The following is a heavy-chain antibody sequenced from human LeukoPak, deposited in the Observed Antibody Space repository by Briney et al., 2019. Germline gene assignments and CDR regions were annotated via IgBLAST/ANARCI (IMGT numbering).Heavy chain of an antibody. CDR1: GFTFSSYE. CDR3: ARGQLAAAVYFDY. CDR2: ISSSGSTI. Sequence: GGSLRLSCAASGFTFSSYEMNWVRQAPGKGLEWVSYISSSGSTIYYADSVKGRFTTSRDNAKNSLYLQMNSLRAEDTAVYYCARGQLAAAVYFDYWGQGTLVTVSS. V-gene: IGHV3-48*03. J-gene: IGHJ4*02. D-gene: IGHD6-13*01.